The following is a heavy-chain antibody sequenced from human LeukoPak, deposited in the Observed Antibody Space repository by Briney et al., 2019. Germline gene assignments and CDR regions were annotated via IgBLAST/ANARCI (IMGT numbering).Heavy chain of an antibody. D-gene: IGHD3-22*01. V-gene: IGHV3-7*01. CDR2: IKQDGSEK. CDR1: GFTFSSYW. CDR3: ARANVYYGDGYYPVVGYYFDY. Sequence: GGSLRLSCAASGFTFSSYWMSWVRQAPGKGLEWVANIKQDGSEKYYVDSVKGRFTISRDNAKNSLYLQMNSLRAEDTAVYYCARANVYYGDGYYPVVGYYFDYWGQGTLVTVSS. J-gene: IGHJ4*02.